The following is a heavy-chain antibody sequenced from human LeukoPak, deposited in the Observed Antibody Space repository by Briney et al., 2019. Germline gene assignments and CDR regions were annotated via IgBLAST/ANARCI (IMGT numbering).Heavy chain of an antibody. D-gene: IGHD4-23*01. CDR2: ISSSDSTI. CDR1: GLTFSSYE. Sequence: GGSLRLSCAASGLTFSSYEMHWVRQAPGKGLEWVSYISSSDSTIYYADSVKGRFTISRDNAKNSLYLQMNSLRAEDTAVYYCARDYGGSSPFDYWGQGTLVTVSP. CDR3: ARDYGGSSPFDY. J-gene: IGHJ4*02. V-gene: IGHV3-48*03.